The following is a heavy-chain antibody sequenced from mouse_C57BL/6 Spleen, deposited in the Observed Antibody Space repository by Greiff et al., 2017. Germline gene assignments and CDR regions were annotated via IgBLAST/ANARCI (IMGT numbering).Heavy chain of an antibody. Sequence: EVKLQQSGPELVKPGASVKIPCKASGYTFTDYNMDWVKQSHGKSLEWIGDINPNNGGTIYNQKFKGKATLTVDKSSSTAYMELRSLTSEDTAVYYCAREGWDYGSSPRYFDVWGTGTTVTVSS. D-gene: IGHD1-1*01. J-gene: IGHJ1*03. CDR3: AREGWDYGSSPRYFDV. CDR1: GYTFTDYN. V-gene: IGHV1-18*01. CDR2: INPNNGGT.